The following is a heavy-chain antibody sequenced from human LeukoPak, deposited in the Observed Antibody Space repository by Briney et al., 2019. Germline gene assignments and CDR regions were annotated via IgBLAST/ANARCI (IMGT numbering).Heavy chain of an antibody. CDR2: IYYSGST. J-gene: IGHJ4*02. D-gene: IGHD4-17*01. CDR1: GGSISSYY. CDR3: ARSEGYGDYSGEGLTLGY. Sequence: PSETLSLTCTVSGGSISSYYWSWIRQPPGKGLEWIGYIYYSGSTNYNPSLKSRVTISVDTSKNQFSLKLSSVTAADTAVYYCARSEGYGDYSGEGLTLGYWGQGTLVTVSS. V-gene: IGHV4-59*08.